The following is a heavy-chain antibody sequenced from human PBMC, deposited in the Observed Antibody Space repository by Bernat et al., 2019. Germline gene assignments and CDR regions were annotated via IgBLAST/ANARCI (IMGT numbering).Heavy chain of an antibody. CDR1: GFTFSGSA. CDR3: GRLASDSFDY. Sequence: EVQLVESGGGLVQPGGSLKLSCAASGFTFSGSAMHWVRQASGKGLEWVGRIRSKANSYATAYAASVKGRFTISRDDSKNTAYLQMNSLKTEDTAVYYCGRLASDSFDYWGQGTLVTVSS. V-gene: IGHV3-73*02. CDR2: IRSKANSYAT. D-gene: IGHD6-19*01. J-gene: IGHJ4*02.